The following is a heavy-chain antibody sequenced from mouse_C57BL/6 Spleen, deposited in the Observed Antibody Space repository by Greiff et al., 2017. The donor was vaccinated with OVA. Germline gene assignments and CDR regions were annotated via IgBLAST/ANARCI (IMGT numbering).Heavy chain of an antibody. CDR3: TRVRDGPDFDY. J-gene: IGHJ2*01. V-gene: IGHV1-50*01. CDR2: IDPSDSYT. Sequence: QVQLQQPGAELVKPGASVKLSCKASGYTFTSYWMQWVKQRPGQGLEWIGEIDPSDSYTNYNQKFKGKATLTVDTSSSTAYMQLSSLTSEDSAVYYCTRVRDGPDFDYWGQGTTLTVSS. D-gene: IGHD2-3*01. CDR1: GYTFTSYW.